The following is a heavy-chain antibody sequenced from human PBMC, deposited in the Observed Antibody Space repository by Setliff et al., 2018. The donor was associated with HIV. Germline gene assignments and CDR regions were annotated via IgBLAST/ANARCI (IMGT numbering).Heavy chain of an antibody. J-gene: IGHJ6*02. V-gene: IGHV4-34*01. CDR3: ARKQQVRWAWMPSHYNYGLDV. Sequence: SETLSLTCTVYGEPFSNYYWSWIRQPPGKGLEWIGEIDHGGSTRYNPSLKSRITMSVDTSKNQFSLRLSSVTAADTAVYYCARKQQVRWAWMPSHYNYGLDVWGPGTTVTVSS. D-gene: IGHD1-1*01. CDR1: GEPFSNYY. CDR2: IDHGGST.